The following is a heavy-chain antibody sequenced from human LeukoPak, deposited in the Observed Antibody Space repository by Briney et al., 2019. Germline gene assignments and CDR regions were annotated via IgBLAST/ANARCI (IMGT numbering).Heavy chain of an antibody. J-gene: IGHJ4*02. V-gene: IGHV5-10-1*01. CDR3: ARHAKADGSSCDY. CDR1: GYSFTTYW. Sequence: LGESLKISCKGSGYSFTTYWISWVRQMPGKGLEWRGRIDPSDSYTNYSPSFQGHVTISADKSFSTAYLQWTSLKASDTAMYYCARHAKADGSSCDYWGQGTLVTVSS. CDR2: IDPSDSYT. D-gene: IGHD6-13*01.